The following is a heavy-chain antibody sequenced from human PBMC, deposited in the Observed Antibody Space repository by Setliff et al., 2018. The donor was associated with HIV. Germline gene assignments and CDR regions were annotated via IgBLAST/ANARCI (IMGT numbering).Heavy chain of an antibody. Sequence: SETLSLTCTVSGGSISGHYWNWIRQPPGKGLEWIGYIYYSGSTHYNPSFKSRVTMSVDTSKNQLSLKLNSVTAADTAVYYCARVIRGVYFYAGTGYYYFDDWGQGALVTVS. J-gene: IGHJ4*02. CDR1: GGSISGHY. CDR2: IYYSGST. V-gene: IGHV4-59*11. D-gene: IGHD3-10*01. CDR3: ARVIRGVYFYAGTGYYYFDD.